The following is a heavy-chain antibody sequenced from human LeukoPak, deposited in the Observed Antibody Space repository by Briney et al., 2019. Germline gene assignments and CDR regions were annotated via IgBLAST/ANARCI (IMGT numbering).Heavy chain of an antibody. Sequence: SETLSLTCTVSGGSFSSGSYYWSWIRQPPGKGLEWIGYIYYSGSTNYNPSLKSRVTISVDTSKNQFSLKLSSVTAADTAVYYCARDSQTYYYDSSGYLTTDAFDIWGQGTMVTVSS. CDR1: GGSFSSGSYY. V-gene: IGHV4-61*01. CDR2: IYYSGST. CDR3: ARDSQTYYYDSSGYLTTDAFDI. J-gene: IGHJ3*02. D-gene: IGHD3-22*01.